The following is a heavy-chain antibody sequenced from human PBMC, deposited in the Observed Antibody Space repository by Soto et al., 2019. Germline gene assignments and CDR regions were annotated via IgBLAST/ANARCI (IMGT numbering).Heavy chain of an antibody. CDR1: GGSISSGGYY. V-gene: IGHV4-31*03. J-gene: IGHJ6*02. Sequence: SETLSLTCTVSGGSISSGGYYGSWIRQHPGKGLEWIGYIYYSGSTYYNPSLKSRVTISVDTSKNQFSLKLSSVTAADTAVYYCASGPMDSYYYGMDVWGQGTTVTVSS. CDR2: IYYSGST. D-gene: IGHD2-2*03. CDR3: ASGPMDSYYYGMDV.